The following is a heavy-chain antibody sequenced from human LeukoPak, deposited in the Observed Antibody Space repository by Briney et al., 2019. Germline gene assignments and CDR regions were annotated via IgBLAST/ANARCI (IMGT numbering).Heavy chain of an antibody. Sequence: NPGGSLRLSCAASGFTFSDYYMSWIRQAPGKGLEWVSYISSSGSTIYYADSVKGRFTISRDNAKNSLYLQMNSLRAEDTAVYYCVRVRGKRDGYCSGGSCYIDYWGQGTLVTVSS. CDR1: GFTFSDYY. J-gene: IGHJ4*02. D-gene: IGHD2-15*01. CDR2: ISSSGSTI. V-gene: IGHV3-11*04. CDR3: VRVRGKRDGYCSGGSCYIDY.